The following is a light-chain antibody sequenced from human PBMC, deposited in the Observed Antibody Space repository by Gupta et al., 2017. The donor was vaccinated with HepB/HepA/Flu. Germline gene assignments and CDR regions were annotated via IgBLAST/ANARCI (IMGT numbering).Light chain of an antibody. CDR3: QQYDGFPPT. CDR1: QSLSSN. CDR2: GAS. J-gene: IGKJ4*01. Sequence: IEMTQNPDTLSVSPGDRVTLSCRASQSLSSNLAWYQQKPGQAPRLLISGASTRATGIPDRFSGSGSGTEFTLTISSLQSEDIAVYYCQQYDGFPPTFGGGTKVEIK. V-gene: IGKV3-15*01.